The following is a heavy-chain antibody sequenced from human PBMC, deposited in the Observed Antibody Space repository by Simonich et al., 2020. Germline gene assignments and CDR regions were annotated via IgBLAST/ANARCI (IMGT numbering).Heavy chain of an antibody. J-gene: IGHJ4*02. CDR3: ARASRGTWWYYYFDY. D-gene: IGHD2-15*01. Sequence: QVQMVQSGAEVKKPGASVKVSCKASGYTFTSYGISLVRQAPGQGLEGMGWNSAYNVNTKYAQKIQGRVTMTTDTSTSTAYMELRSLRSDDTAVYYCARASRGTWWYYYFDYWGQGTLVTVSS. V-gene: IGHV1-18*01. CDR2: NSAYNVNT. CDR1: GYTFTSYG.